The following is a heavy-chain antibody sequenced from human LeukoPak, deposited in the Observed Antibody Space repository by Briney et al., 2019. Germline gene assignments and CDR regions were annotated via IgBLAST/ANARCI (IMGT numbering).Heavy chain of an antibody. CDR1: GGTFSSYA. J-gene: IGHJ4*02. CDR3: ARGGGIGYCSTTSCPVADY. CDR2: INTNTGNP. D-gene: IGHD2-2*01. Sequence: ASVKVSCKASGGTFSSYAISWVRQAPGQGLEWMGWINTNTGNPTYAQGFTGRFVFSLDTSVSTAYLQISSLKAEDTAVYYCARGGGIGYCSTTSCPVADYWGQGTLVTVSS. V-gene: IGHV7-4-1*02.